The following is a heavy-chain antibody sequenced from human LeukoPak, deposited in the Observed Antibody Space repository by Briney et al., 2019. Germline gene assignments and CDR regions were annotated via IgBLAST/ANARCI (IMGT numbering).Heavy chain of an antibody. CDR2: IYYSGST. J-gene: IGHJ4*02. Sequence: SQTLSLTCAVSGGSISSGGYSWSWIRQPPGKGLEWIGYIYYSGSTYYTPSLKSRVTISVDTSKNQFSLKLSSVTAADTAVYYCARTYFFDYWGQGTLVTVSS. CDR3: ARTYFFDY. V-gene: IGHV4-31*11. CDR1: GGSISSGGYS.